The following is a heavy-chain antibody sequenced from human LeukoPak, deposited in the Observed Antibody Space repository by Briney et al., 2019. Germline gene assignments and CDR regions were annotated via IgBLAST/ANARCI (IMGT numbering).Heavy chain of an antibody. CDR2: IYSGGTT. J-gene: IGHJ4*02. D-gene: IGHD4-23*01. V-gene: IGHV3-53*01. Sequence: GGSLRLSCAVSGFTFSTYTMNWVRQAPGKGLEWVSLIYSGGTTYYSDSVKGRFTISRDNSKNTLYLQMNSLRAEDTAVYYCARRAGGYSHPYDYWGQGTLVTVSS. CDR3: ARRAGGYSHPYDY. CDR1: GFTFSTYT.